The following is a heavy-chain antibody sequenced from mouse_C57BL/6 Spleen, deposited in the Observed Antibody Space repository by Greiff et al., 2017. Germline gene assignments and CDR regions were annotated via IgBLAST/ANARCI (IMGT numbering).Heavy chain of an antibody. CDR2: IYPRSGNT. CDR3: ARSEERYYFDY. Sequence: QVQLKESGAELARPGASVKLSCKASGYTFTSYGISWVKQRTGQGLEWIGEIYPRSGNTYYNEKFKGKATLTADKSSSTAYMELRSLTSEDSAVYFCARSEERYYFDYWGQGTTLTVSS. V-gene: IGHV1-81*01. J-gene: IGHJ2*01. CDR1: GYTFTSYG.